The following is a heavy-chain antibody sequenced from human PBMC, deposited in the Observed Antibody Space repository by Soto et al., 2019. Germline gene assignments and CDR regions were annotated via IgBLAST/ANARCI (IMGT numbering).Heavy chain of an antibody. CDR1: GFTFSSYA. J-gene: IGHJ4*02. V-gene: IGHV3-30-3*01. Sequence: GGSLRLSCAASGFTFSSYAMHWVRQAPGKGLEWVAVISYDGSNKYYADSVKGRFTISRDNSKNTLYLQMNSLRAEDTAVYYCARDFGSSGYYYPHLDYWGQGTLVTVSS. CDR3: ARDFGSSGYYYPHLDY. CDR2: ISYDGSNK. D-gene: IGHD3-22*01.